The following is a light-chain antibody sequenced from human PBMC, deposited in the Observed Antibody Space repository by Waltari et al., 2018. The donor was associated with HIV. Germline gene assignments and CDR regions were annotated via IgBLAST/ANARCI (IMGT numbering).Light chain of an antibody. CDR1: SSDVGDNDY. V-gene: IGLV2-8*01. CDR3: TSYAGRDNLV. J-gene: IGLJ2*01. CDR2: EVS. Sequence: QSALTQPPSASGSPGQSVTISCTGTSSDVGDNDYVSWYQQHPGKAPKVMLYEVSKRPSGVPDRISGSKSGNTASLTVSGLQAEDEADYFCTSYAGRDNLVFGGGTKLTV.